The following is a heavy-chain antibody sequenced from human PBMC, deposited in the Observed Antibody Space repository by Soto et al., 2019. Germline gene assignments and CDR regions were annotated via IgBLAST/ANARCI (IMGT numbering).Heavy chain of an antibody. CDR3: ARDEAPPYGSGSYSHYYHHYLLAV. J-gene: IGHJ6*02. CDR2: ISAYNGNT. Sequence: ASVKVSCKASGYTFTSYGISWVRQAPGQGLEWMGWISAYNGNTNYAQKLQGRVTMTTDTSTSTAYMELRSLRPDDTAVYYCARDEAPPYGSGSYSHYYHHYLLAVWGQGTTVPGSS. CDR1: GYTFTSYG. V-gene: IGHV1-18*01. D-gene: IGHD3-10*01.